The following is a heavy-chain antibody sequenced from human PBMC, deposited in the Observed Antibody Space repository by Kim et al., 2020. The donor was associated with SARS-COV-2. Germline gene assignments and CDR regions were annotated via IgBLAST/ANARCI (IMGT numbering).Heavy chain of an antibody. J-gene: IGHJ6*01. V-gene: IGHV3-7*01. D-gene: IGHD3-22*01. CDR3: VRDCYYDSRGYYF. CDR1: GFTFSTYW. CDR2: IKEDGSEK. Sequence: GGSLRLSCDVSGFTFSTYWMTWVRQAPGKGLEWVSNIKEDGSEKFYLDSVRGRFTISRDNAKNSMYLQMNSLRAEDTATYYCVRDCYYDSRGYYFWG.